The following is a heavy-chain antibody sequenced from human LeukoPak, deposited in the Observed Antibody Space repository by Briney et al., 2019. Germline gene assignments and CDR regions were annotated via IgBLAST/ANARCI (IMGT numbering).Heavy chain of an antibody. CDR1: GGSFSGYY. J-gene: IGHJ4*02. Sequence: SETLSLTCAVYGGSFSGYYWSWIRQPPGKGLEWIGRVSHTGSTDYNPSLRSRVIVSVDTSKDQFSLKLSSVTAADTAVYYCARDGGATMVRGVATYDSWGQGTLVTVSS. D-gene: IGHD3-10*01. CDR3: ARDGGATMVRGVATYDS. V-gene: IGHV4-34*01. CDR2: VSHTGST.